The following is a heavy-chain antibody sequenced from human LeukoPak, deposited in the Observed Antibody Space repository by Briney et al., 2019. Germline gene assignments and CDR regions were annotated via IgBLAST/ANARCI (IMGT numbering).Heavy chain of an antibody. J-gene: IGHJ2*01. D-gene: IGHD6-25*01. CDR1: GGSVSSGDYY. V-gene: IGHV4-61*08. CDR2: IYYSGST. CDR3: ASAQRGSYRYFDL. Sequence: SETLSLTCTVSGGSVSSGDYYWSWIRQPPGKGLEWIGYIYYSGSTNYNPSLKSRVTISADTSKNQFSLKLSSVTAADTAVYYCASAQRGSYRYFDLWGRGTLVTVSS.